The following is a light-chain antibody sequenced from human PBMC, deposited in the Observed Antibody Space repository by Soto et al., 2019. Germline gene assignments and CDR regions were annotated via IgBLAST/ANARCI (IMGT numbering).Light chain of an antibody. CDR2: KDS. J-gene: IGLJ1*01. CDR1: VLAKRY. CDR3: YCAADNNPSV. V-gene: IGLV3-27*01. Sequence: SYGLTQPSSVSVSPGQTARITCSGDVLAKRYTRWFQQKPGQAPVLVIYKDSERPSGIPERFSGSSSATTVTFTPSRPQLEDEADSSCYCAADNNPSVFGTGTKGTVL.